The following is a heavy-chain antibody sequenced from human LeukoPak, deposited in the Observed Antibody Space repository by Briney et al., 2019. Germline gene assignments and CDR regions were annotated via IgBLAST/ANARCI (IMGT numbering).Heavy chain of an antibody. CDR2: IKEDGSES. Sequence: PGGSLRLSCAASGFTFSSYWLNWVRQTPGKGLEWVANIKEDGSESYHVDSVKGRFTISRDNAKSSLYLQMNSLRAEDTALYYCARSIMGGGAFDYWGQGTQVTVSS. J-gene: IGHJ4*02. CDR1: GFTFSSYW. V-gene: IGHV3-7*03. CDR3: ARSIMGGGAFDY. D-gene: IGHD3-10*01.